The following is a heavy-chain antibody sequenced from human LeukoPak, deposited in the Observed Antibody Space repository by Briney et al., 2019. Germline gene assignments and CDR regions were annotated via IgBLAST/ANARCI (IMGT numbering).Heavy chain of an antibody. CDR1: GGSISSSSYY. Sequence: SETLSLTCTVSGGSISSSSYYWGWIRQPPGKGLEWIGYIYYSGSTNYNPSLKSRVTISVDTSKNQFSLKLSSLAAADTAVYRCAREGSRGYGGLDSWGQGTLVTVSS. CDR2: IYYSGST. CDR3: AREGSRGYGGLDS. J-gene: IGHJ4*02. D-gene: IGHD4-23*01. V-gene: IGHV4-61*05.